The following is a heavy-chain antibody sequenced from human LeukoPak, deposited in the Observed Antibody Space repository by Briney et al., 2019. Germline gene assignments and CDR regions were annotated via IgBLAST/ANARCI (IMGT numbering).Heavy chain of an antibody. D-gene: IGHD2/OR15-2a*01. J-gene: IGHJ6*03. CDR3: ARRVNSYFPYYYYYMDV. CDR2: IYYSGTT. V-gene: IGHV4-39*01. CDR1: GGSISSSSYY. Sequence: SETLSLTCTVSGGSISSSSYYWGWIRQPPGKGLEWIGTIYYSGTTYYNPSLKSRVTISVDTSKNQFSLKLSSVTAADTAVYYCARRVNSYFPYYYYYMDVWGKGTTVTISS.